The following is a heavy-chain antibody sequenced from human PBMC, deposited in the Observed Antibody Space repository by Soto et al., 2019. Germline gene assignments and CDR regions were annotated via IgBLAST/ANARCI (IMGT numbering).Heavy chain of an antibody. Sequence: KAGGSLRLSCAASGFTFSSYSMNWVRQAPGKGLEWVSSISSSSSYIYYADSVKGRFTISRDNAKNSLYLQMNSLRAEDTAVYYCARVSSNYDGGLGSFDYWGQGTLVTVSS. V-gene: IGHV3-21*01. CDR2: ISSSSSYI. D-gene: IGHD4-4*01. CDR3: ARVSSNYDGGLGSFDY. J-gene: IGHJ4*02. CDR1: GFTFSSYS.